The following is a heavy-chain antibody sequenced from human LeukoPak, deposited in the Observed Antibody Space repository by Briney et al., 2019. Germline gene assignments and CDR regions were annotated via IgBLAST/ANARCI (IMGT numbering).Heavy chain of an antibody. CDR2: ISHDVKTT. V-gene: IGHV3-30*14. CDR3: ASRPRDAAALDY. J-gene: IGHJ4*02. Sequence: GGSLRLSCVASGFSFSDSVIHWVRQAPGKGLEWVAVISHDVKTTYYADSVKGRFTISRDNSKNTLNLQMNSLRAEDTAVYYCASRPRDAAALDYWGQGTLVTVSS. D-gene: IGHD6-13*01. CDR1: GFSFSDSV.